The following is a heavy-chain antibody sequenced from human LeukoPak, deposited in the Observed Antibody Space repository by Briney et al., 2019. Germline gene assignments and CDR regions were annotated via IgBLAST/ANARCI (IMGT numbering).Heavy chain of an antibody. CDR3: ARQAAAGLDY. V-gene: IGHV3-66*02. CDR1: EFTVDDTY. J-gene: IGHJ4*02. D-gene: IGHD6-13*01. CDR2: VYSGGRT. Sequence: GGSLRLSCAASEFTVDDTYMSWVRQAPGKGLEWVSVVYSGGRTFYADSVKSRFTISRDNSKNTVYLQMNSLRADDTAVYYCARQAAAGLDYWGQGTLVTVSS.